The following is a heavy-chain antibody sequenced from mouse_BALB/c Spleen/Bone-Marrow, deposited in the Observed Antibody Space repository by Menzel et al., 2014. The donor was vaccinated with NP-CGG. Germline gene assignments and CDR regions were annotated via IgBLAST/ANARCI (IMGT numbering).Heavy chain of an antibody. CDR1: GYTFTSYW. CDR2: INPSTGYT. CDR3: ARERYAGYYFDY. J-gene: IGHJ2*01. D-gene: IGHD2-3*01. Sequence: LQESGAELAKPGASVKMSCKASGYTFTSYWMHWVKQRPGQGLEWIGYINPSTGYTEYNQKFKDKATLTADKSSSTAYMQLSSLTSEDSAVYYYARERYAGYYFDYWGQGTTLTVSS. V-gene: IGHV1-7*01.